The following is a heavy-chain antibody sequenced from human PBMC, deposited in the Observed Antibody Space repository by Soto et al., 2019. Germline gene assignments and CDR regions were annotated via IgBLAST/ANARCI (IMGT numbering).Heavy chain of an antibody. V-gene: IGHV1-8*01. Sequence: ASVKVSCKASGYTFTSYDINWVRQATGQGLEWMGWMNPNSGNTGYAQKFQGRVTMTRSTSISTAYMELSSLRSEDTAVYYCATLWFGELSVYDAFDIWGQGTMVTVSS. D-gene: IGHD3-10*01. CDR1: GYTFTSYD. CDR2: MNPNSGNT. J-gene: IGHJ3*02. CDR3: ATLWFGELSVYDAFDI.